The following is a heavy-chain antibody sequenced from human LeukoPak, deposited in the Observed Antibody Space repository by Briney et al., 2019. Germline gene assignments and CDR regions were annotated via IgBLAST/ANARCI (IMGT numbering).Heavy chain of an antibody. CDR2: IIPVLNIT. Sequence: ASVKVSCKTSGGTFSSSAITWVRQAPGQGLEWMGRIIPVLNITTYARKFQGSVTITADTSTSTVYMELSSLRSEETAVCYCARDQGLTAPPPYGLDVWGQGTTVIVSS. CDR1: GGTFSSSA. D-gene: IGHD5-18*01. V-gene: IGHV1-69*04. CDR3: ARDQGLTAPPPYGLDV. J-gene: IGHJ6*02.